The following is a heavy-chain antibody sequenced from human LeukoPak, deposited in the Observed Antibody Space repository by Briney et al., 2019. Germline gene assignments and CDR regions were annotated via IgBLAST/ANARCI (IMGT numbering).Heavy chain of an antibody. CDR1: GFNFPNYV. Sequence: GSLRLSCVASGFNFPNYVIHWVRQAPGKGLEGVAVVSSDAINEYYADSVKGRFTISRDNSKNTLYLQMNSLRADDTAVYYCARVSDGSGFGDYWGQGTLVTVSS. J-gene: IGHJ4*02. D-gene: IGHD3-22*01. CDR2: VSSDAINE. CDR3: ARVSDGSGFGDY. V-gene: IGHV3-30*01.